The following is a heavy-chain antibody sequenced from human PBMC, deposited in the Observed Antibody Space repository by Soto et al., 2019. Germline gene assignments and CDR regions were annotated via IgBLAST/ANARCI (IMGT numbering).Heavy chain of an antibody. CDR3: ARARYQYTTAWGNSEYFQH. V-gene: IGHV4-39*01. J-gene: IGHJ1*01. CDR1: GASISTTNSI. D-gene: IGHD6-19*01. CDR2: IDYSGSA. Sequence: QLQLQESGPGLVRPSETLSLTCTVSGASISTTNSIWGWIRQPPGKGLEWIGSIDYSGSAYYKASLKSRVTISVDTSENQFSLTLSSVTAADTAVYFCARARYQYTTAWGNSEYFQHWGRGTLVSVSS.